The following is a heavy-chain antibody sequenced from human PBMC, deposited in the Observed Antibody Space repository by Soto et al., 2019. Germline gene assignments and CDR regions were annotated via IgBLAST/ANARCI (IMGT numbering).Heavy chain of an antibody. CDR2: IYYSGST. D-gene: IGHD5-12*01. V-gene: IGHV4-59*01. J-gene: IGHJ4*02. CDR3: ARGYGRWLQFYSDY. Sequence: SETLSLTCTVSGGSISSYYWSWIRQPPGKGLEWIGYIYYSGSTNYNPSLKSRVTISVDTSKNQFSLKLSSVTAADTAVYYCARGYGRWLQFYSDYWGQGTLVTVSS. CDR1: GGSISSYY.